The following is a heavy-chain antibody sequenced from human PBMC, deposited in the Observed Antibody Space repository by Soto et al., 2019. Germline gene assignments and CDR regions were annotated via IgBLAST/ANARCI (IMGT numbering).Heavy chain of an antibody. CDR3: AKDLADFWSGYPRYYFDY. CDR1: GFTFSSYA. V-gene: IGHV3-23*01. CDR2: ISGSGSST. Sequence: PGGSLRLSCAACGFTFSSYAMNWVRQAPGKGLEWVSTISGSGSSTYYADSVKGRFTISRDNSKNTLYLQMNTLRAEDTAVYYCAKDLADFWSGYPRYYFDYWGQRTLVTVSS. D-gene: IGHD3-3*01. J-gene: IGHJ4*02.